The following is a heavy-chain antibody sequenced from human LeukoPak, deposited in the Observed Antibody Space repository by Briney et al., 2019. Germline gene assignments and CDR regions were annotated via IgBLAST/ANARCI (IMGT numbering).Heavy chain of an antibody. D-gene: IGHD6-19*01. CDR3: AYSSLST. Sequence: GGSLRLSCAASGFTISSYGVHWVRQAPGKGLEGVAFIHSDGINKYYPDSVKGRFTISGDNSKNTLYLQMNSLRAEDTAVYYCAYSSLSTWGQGTLVTVSS. V-gene: IGHV3-30*02. CDR1: GFTISSYG. J-gene: IGHJ4*02. CDR2: IHSDGINK.